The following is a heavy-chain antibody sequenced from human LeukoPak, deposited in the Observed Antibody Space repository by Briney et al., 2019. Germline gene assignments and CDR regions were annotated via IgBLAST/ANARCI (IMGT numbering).Heavy chain of an antibody. CDR3: AKDLDSTDLYDNAD. CDR2: IGTNEERT. V-gene: IGHV3-53*01. Sequence: GGSLRLSCVVSRFSVSSNYMNWVRRTPGKGLEWVSLIGTNEERTHYADSVKGRFTISRDNSKNTLFLQMNSLRAEDTAVYYCAKDLDSTDLYDNADWGQGTLVTVSS. D-gene: IGHD2/OR15-2a*01. CDR1: RFSVSSNY. J-gene: IGHJ1*01.